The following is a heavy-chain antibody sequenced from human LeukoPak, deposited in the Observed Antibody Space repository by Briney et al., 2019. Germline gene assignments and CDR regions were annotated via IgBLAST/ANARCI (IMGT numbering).Heavy chain of an antibody. CDR2: FTSRSGTI. V-gene: IGHV3-21*01. Sequence: GGSLRLSCVASGFTFSSYSMNWVRQAPGKGLEWVSSFTSRSGTIYYADSVKGRFTISRDNAKNSLFLHMSSLRVEDTAVYYCARESSGIAATDKIDFWGQGTLVTVSS. CDR1: GFTFSSYS. J-gene: IGHJ4*02. D-gene: IGHD6-13*01. CDR3: ARESSGIAATDKIDF.